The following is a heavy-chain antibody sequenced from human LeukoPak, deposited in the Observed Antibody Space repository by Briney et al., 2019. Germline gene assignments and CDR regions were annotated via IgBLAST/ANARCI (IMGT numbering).Heavy chain of an antibody. CDR2: ISYDGSNK. CDR3: AKGNPDTGYYFDY. CDR1: GFTFSSYG. D-gene: IGHD5-18*01. Sequence: GGSLRLSCAASGFTFSSYGMHWVRQAPGKALEWVAVISYDGSNKYYADSVKGRFTISRDNSKNTLYLQMNSLRAEDTAVYYCAKGNPDTGYYFDYWGQGTLVTVSS. J-gene: IGHJ4*02. V-gene: IGHV3-30*18.